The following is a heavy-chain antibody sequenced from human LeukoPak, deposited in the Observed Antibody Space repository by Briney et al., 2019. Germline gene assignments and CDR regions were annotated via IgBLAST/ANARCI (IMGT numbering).Heavy chain of an antibody. CDR3: ARDLSLSVRYFDWLPPSGWFDP. CDR2: INPNSGGT. Sequence: ASVKVSCKVSGYTLTELSMHWVRQAPGQGLEWMGWINPNSGGTNYAQKFQGRVTMTRDTSISTAYMELSRLRSDDTAVYYCARDLSLSVRYFDWLPPSGWFDPWGQGTLVTVSS. J-gene: IGHJ5*02. V-gene: IGHV1-2*02. D-gene: IGHD3-9*01. CDR1: GYTLTELS.